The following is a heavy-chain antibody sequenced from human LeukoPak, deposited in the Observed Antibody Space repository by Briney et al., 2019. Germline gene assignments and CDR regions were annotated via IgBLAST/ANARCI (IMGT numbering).Heavy chain of an antibody. CDR3: ARGGRRIQLWLRYY. CDR2: INCKSGAT. V-gene: IGHV1-2*02. D-gene: IGHD5-18*01. J-gene: IGHJ4*02. CDR1: EYTFTDYY. Sequence: ASVKVSCKASEYTFTDYYIHWMRQAPGQGLEWMGWINCKSGATSYAQKFQGRVTMTRDTSISTAYMELSRLRSDDTAVYYCARGGRRIQLWLRYYWGQGTLVTVSS.